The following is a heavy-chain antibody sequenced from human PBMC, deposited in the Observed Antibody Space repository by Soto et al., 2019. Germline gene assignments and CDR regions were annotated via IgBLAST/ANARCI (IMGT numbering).Heavy chain of an antibody. J-gene: IGHJ4*02. Sequence: AGGSLRLSCAASGFTFSSYAMIWVRQAPGKGLEWVSIITGSGGTTYYADSVKGRFTISRDNSKNTLHLQVNSLRAEDTAIYYCAKQKEAVAGPFFDYWGQGTLVTVSS. V-gene: IGHV3-23*01. CDR1: GFTFSSYA. D-gene: IGHD6-19*01. CDR3: AKQKEAVAGPFFDY. CDR2: ITGSGGTT.